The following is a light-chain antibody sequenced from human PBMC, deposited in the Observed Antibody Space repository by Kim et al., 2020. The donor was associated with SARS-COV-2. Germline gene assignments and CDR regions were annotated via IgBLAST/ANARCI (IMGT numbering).Light chain of an antibody. CDR2: TAS. CDR3: QQSFSTLYT. CDR1: ENIRTY. J-gene: IGKJ2*01. Sequence: DIQMTQSPSSLSASVGDRITLTCRASENIRTYLNWYQQKPGKAPKLLIHTASTLQSGVPSRFSGSGFGTDFTLTISSLQPEDFATYHCQQSFSTLYTFGQGTKLEI. V-gene: IGKV1-39*01.